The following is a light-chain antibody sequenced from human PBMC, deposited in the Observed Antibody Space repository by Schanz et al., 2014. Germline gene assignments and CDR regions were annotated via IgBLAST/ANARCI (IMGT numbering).Light chain of an antibody. J-gene: IGKJ1*01. CDR2: GAS. Sequence: EVVLTQSPGTLSLSPGERATLSCRASQSVSSNSLAWYQQTPGQAPRLLIYGASSRATGIPDRFSGSGSGTEFTLTISSLQSEDFAIYYCQQYNNWPLCTFGQGTKVEIK. V-gene: IGKV3D-15*01. CDR1: QSVSSN. CDR3: QQYNNWPLCT.